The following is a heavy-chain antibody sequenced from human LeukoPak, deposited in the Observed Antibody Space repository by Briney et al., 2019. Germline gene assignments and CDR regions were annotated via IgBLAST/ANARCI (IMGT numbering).Heavy chain of an antibody. CDR1: GFTFSSYG. CDR2: IWYDGSNK. CDR3: ARDNDSSGYWDAFDI. D-gene: IGHD3-22*01. Sequence: PGGSLRLSCAASGFTFSSYGMHWVRQAPGKGLEWVAVIWYDGSNKYYADSVKGRSTISRDNSKNTLYLQMNSLRAEDTAVYYCARDNDSSGYWDAFDIWGQGTMVTVSS. V-gene: IGHV3-33*01. J-gene: IGHJ3*02.